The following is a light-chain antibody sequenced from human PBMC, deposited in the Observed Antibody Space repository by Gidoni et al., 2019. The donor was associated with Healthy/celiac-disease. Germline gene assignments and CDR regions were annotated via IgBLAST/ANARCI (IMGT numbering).Light chain of an antibody. CDR2: CNS. J-gene: IGLJ1*01. Sequence: HSVLTQPPSVSGAPGHWLTISCTWSSSNIGAGYDVHWYQQLPGTAPKLLHYCNSNRPAGVPDRFSGYKAGTTAYLAITGLQAEDEADYYCQSYDSSLSGSEVFGTGTKVTVL. CDR1: SSNIGAGYD. CDR3: QSYDSSLSGSEV. V-gene: IGLV1-40*01.